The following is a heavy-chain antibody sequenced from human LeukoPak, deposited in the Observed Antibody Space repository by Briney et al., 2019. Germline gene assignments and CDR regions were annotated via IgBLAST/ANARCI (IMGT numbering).Heavy chain of an antibody. J-gene: IGHJ6*02. Sequence: PLETLSLTCAVYGVSFSGYYWSWIRQTPGKGLEWIGEINHSGSTNYNPSLKSRVTISVDTSKNQFSLKLSSVTAADTAVYYCARERSSGHGNYYYYGMDVWGQGTTVTVSS. V-gene: IGHV4-34*01. CDR2: INHSGST. CDR3: ARERSSGHGNYYYYGMDV. D-gene: IGHD6-19*01. CDR1: GVSFSGYY.